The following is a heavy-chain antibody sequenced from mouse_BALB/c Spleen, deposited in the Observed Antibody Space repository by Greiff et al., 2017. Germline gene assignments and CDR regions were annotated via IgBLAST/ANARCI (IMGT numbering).Heavy chain of an antibody. V-gene: IGHV2-9*02. CDR1: GFSLTSYG. CDR2: IWAGGST. D-gene: IGHD4-1*01. J-gene: IGHJ1*01. CDR3: ASSNWDYWYFDV. Sequence: VKLQESGPGLVAPSQSLSITCTVSGFSLTSYGVHWVRQPPGKGLEWLGVIWAGGSTNYNSALMSRLSISKDNSKSQVFLKMNSLQTDDTAMYYCASSNWDYWYFDVWGAGTTVTVSS.